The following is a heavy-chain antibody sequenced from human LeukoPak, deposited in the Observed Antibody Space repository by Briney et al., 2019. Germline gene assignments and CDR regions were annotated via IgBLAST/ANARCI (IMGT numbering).Heavy chain of an antibody. D-gene: IGHD3-3*01. CDR1: GFTFDDYA. CDR3: ARDSFWSGSVPGY. V-gene: IGHV3-9*01. J-gene: IGHJ4*02. Sequence: GGSLRLSCAASGFTFDDYAMHWVRQAPGKGLEWVSGISWNSGSIGYADSVKGRFTISRDNAKNSLYLQMNSLRAEDTAVYYCARDSFWSGSVPGYWGQGTLVTVSS. CDR2: ISWNSGSI.